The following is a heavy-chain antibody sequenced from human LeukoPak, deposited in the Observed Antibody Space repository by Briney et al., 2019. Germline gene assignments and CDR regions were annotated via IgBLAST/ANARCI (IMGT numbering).Heavy chain of an antibody. Sequence: YIDSSGDVIYYADSVKGRFTISRDNGKNSLYLQMNSLRVEDTAVYYCAKGTHSSSWRWFDPWGQGTLVTVSS. CDR3: AKGTHSSSWRWFDP. D-gene: IGHD6-13*01. V-gene: IGHV3-11*01. CDR2: IDSSGDVI. J-gene: IGHJ5*02.